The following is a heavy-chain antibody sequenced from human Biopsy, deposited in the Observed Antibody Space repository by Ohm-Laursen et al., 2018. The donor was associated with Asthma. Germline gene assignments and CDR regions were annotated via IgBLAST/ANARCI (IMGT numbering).Heavy chain of an antibody. D-gene: IGHD3/OR15-3a*01. CDR1: GFSLKIGAVG. V-gene: IGHV2-5*01. CDR2: IYWIDDK. CDR3: ARAIRLEDFLTGSFTSYLDN. Sequence: PTQTLTLTCTFSGFSLKIGAVGVGWIRQPPGKAPECLAVIYWIDDKYYSPSLRNRLTVSKDTSRNRVVLAMTNMEPRDTATYFCARAIRLEDFLTGSFTSYLDNWDLGTLVSVS. J-gene: IGHJ4*01.